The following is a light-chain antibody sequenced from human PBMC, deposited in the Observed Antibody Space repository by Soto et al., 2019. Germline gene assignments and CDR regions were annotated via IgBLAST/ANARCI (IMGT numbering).Light chain of an antibody. CDR3: AAWDDSLSGPVV. CDR1: SCHIGCNY. Sequence: QSVLTQPPSASGTPGQRVTLSCSGSSCHIGCNYVYWYQQLPGTAPKLLIYRNNQRPSGVPDRFSGSKSGTSASLAISGLRSEDEADYYCAAWDDSLSGPVVFGGGTKLTVL. CDR2: RNN. V-gene: IGLV1-47*01. J-gene: IGLJ2*01.